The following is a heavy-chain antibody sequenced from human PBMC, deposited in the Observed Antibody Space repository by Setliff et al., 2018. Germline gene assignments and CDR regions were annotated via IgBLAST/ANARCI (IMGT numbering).Heavy chain of an antibody. CDR1: GYRLRNYV. V-gene: IGHV7-4-1*02. J-gene: IGHJ4*01. CDR3: ARADHLVTTTFDY. Sequence: GSVKVSCKASGYRLRNYVMNWVRQAPGQGLEWMGWINTKTGDPTYAQGYTGRFAFSLDTSDSATYLDISNLKAEDTATYYCARADHLVTTTFDYWGQGTLVTVSS. CDR2: INTKTGDP. D-gene: IGHD4-17*01.